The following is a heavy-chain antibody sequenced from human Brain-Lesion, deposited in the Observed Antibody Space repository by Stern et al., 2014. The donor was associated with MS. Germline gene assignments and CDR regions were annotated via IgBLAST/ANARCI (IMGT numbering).Heavy chain of an antibody. CDR1: GFTFGSCA. V-gene: IGHV3-30*18. Sequence: VQLVQSVGGVVQPGRPLRLSCVASGFTFGSCAMHWVRQAPGKGLEWVAGVSYDGSNKYYADSVKGRFTISRDNSQNTLYIQMSSLRPEDTAVYYCAKDRQYLTYFFDHWGQGSLVTVSS. J-gene: IGHJ5*02. CDR2: VSYDGSNK. CDR3: AKDRQYLTYFFDH. D-gene: IGHD2/OR15-2a*01.